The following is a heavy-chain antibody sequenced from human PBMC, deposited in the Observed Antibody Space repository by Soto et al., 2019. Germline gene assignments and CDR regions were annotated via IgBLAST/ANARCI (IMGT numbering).Heavy chain of an antibody. CDR1: GFTFSSYA. CDR3: AKEGYCSGGSCLGFDY. V-gene: IGHV3-23*01. D-gene: IGHD2-15*01. CDR2: ISGSGGST. Sequence: EVQLLESGGGLVKPGGSLRLSCAASGFTFSSYAMSWVRQAPGKGLEWVSAISGSGGSTYYADSVKGRFTISRDNSKNTLYLQMNSLRAEDTAIYYCAKEGYCSGGSCLGFDYWGQGTLVTVSS. J-gene: IGHJ4*02.